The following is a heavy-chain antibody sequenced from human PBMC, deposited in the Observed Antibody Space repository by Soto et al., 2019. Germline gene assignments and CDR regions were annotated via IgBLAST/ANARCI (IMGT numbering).Heavy chain of an antibody. CDR1: GFMFDEYS. J-gene: IGHJ6*02. D-gene: IGHD4-4*01. V-gene: IGHV3-43*01. Sequence: GGSLRLSCAASGFMFDEYSMHWVRQAPGKGLEWVSLINWDGRITDYADSVRGRFTISRDNSNNSLYLQMNSLTTEDTAFYYCAKDHSNYVSYYYGMGVWGQGTTVTVSS. CDR2: INWDGRIT. CDR3: AKDHSNYVSYYYGMGV.